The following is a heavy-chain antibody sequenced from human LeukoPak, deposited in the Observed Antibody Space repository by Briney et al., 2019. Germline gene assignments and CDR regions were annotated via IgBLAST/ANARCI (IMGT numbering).Heavy chain of an antibody. CDR3: ARAPGYCSSTSCYMFYFDY. CDR2: INHSGST. CDR1: GGSFSGYY. Sequence: PSETLSLTCAVYGGSFSGYYWSWIRQPPGKGLEWIGEINHSGSTNYNPSLKSRVTTSVDTSKNQFSLKLSSVTAADTAVYYCARAPGYCSSTSCYMFYFDYWGQGTLVTVSS. D-gene: IGHD2-2*02. J-gene: IGHJ4*02. V-gene: IGHV4-34*01.